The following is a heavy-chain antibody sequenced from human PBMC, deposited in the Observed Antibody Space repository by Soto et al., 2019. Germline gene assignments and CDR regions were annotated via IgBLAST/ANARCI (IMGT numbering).Heavy chain of an antibody. J-gene: IGHJ6*02. V-gene: IGHV3-20*01. CDR1: GFTFDDYG. CDR3: ARLRGGSSGWHPYYYYGMDV. D-gene: IGHD6-19*01. Sequence: AGGSLRLSCAASGFTFDDYGMSWVRQAPGKGLEWVSGINWNGGSTGYADSVKGRFTISRDNAKNSLYLQMNSLRAEDTALYHCARLRGGSSGWHPYYYYGMDVWGQGTTVTVSS. CDR2: INWNGGST.